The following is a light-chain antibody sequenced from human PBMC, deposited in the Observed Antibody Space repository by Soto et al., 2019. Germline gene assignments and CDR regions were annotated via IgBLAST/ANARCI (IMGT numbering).Light chain of an antibody. V-gene: IGLV1-47*02. Sequence: QSVLPQPPSASSTPGQTVTISCSGSTSNIGTFYVYWYQHLPGTAPKLLIYLGDQRASGVSDRFSGSKSGTSASLAINGLRSDDEADYYCAAWDDNLNAYVFGSGTKLTVL. CDR1: TSNIGTFY. J-gene: IGLJ1*01. CDR2: LGD. CDR3: AAWDDNLNAYV.